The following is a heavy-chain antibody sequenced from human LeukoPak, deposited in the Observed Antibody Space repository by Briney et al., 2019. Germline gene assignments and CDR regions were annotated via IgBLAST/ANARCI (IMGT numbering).Heavy chain of an antibody. V-gene: IGHV3-21*01. D-gene: IGHD3-3*01. CDR2: ISGSSRYI. Sequence: GGSLRLSCAASGFSFSSYSMNWVRQAPGKGPEWVSSISGSSRYIYYADSVKGRFTISRDNAKNSLYLQMNSLRDEDTAVYYCARDRYDFWSGYWSSTDYYYYMDVWGKGTTVTVSS. CDR3: ARDRYDFWSGYWSSTDYYYYMDV. J-gene: IGHJ6*03. CDR1: GFSFSSYS.